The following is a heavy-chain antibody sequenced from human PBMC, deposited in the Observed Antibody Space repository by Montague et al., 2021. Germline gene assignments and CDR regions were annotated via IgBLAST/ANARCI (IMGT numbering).Heavy chain of an antibody. Sequence: SDTLSLTCGLSGGSLSGYYWAWIRQTPGKGLEWIGNINLSGSAKYNPSLKNRVSISVGTSNNQFFLDLTSATAADTAMYFCARGLFGTVNGQYSGGWYYFDKWGQGTMVTVSS. V-gene: IGHV4-34*01. D-gene: IGHD6-19*01. CDR2: INLSGSA. CDR3: ARGLFGTVNGQYSGGWYYFDK. J-gene: IGHJ4*02. CDR1: GGSLSGYY.